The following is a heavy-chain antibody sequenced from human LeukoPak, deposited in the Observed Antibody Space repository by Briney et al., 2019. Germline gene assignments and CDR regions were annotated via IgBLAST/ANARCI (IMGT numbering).Heavy chain of an antibody. D-gene: IGHD6-19*01. Sequence: GGSLRLSCTASGFTFGDYAMSWFRQAPGKGLGWVGFIRSKAYGGTTEYAASVKGRFTISRDDSKSIAYLQMNSLKTEDTAVYYCTRDLSSSGWNIDYWGQGTLVTVSS. CDR2: IRSKAYGGTT. CDR1: GFTFGDYA. CDR3: TRDLSSSGWNIDY. V-gene: IGHV3-49*03. J-gene: IGHJ4*02.